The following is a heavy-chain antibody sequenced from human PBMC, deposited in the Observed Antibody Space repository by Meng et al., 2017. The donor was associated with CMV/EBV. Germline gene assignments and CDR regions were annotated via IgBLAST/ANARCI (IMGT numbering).Heavy chain of an antibody. CDR1: GGSISSYY. Sequence: SETLSLTCTVSGGSISSYYWSWIRQPPGKGLEWIGYIYYSGSTNYNPSLKSRVTISVDTSKNQFSLKLSSVTAADTAVYYCARGNGYYYDSSGYPLYYYYGMDVWGQGTTVTVSS. CDR2: IYYSGST. J-gene: IGHJ6*02. D-gene: IGHD3-22*01. V-gene: IGHV4-59*01. CDR3: ARGNGYYYDSSGYPLYYYYGMDV.